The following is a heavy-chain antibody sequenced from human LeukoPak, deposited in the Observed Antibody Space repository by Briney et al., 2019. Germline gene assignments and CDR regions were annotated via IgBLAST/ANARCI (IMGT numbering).Heavy chain of an antibody. CDR2: ISSSGSTI. D-gene: IGHD1-1*01. CDR1: GFTFSDYY. CDR3: ARDSKNDAGAFDI. Sequence: GGSLRLSCAASGFTFSDYYMSWIRQAPGKGLEWVSYISSSGSTIYYADSVKGRFTISRDNAKNSLYLQMNSLRAGDTAVYYCARDSKNDAGAFDIWGQGTMVTVSS. J-gene: IGHJ3*02. V-gene: IGHV3-11*04.